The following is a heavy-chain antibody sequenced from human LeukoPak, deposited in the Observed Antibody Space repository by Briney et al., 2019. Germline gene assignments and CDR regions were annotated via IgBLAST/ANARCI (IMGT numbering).Heavy chain of an antibody. Sequence: GGSLRLSCAASGFTFSSYSMNWVRQAPGKGLEWVSYISSSSSTIYYADSVKGRFTISRDNAKNSLYLQMNSLRAEDTAVYYCAREIPQITPHPSAYWGQGTLVTVSS. CDR1: GFTFSSYS. V-gene: IGHV3-48*04. CDR2: ISSSSSTI. J-gene: IGHJ4*02. D-gene: IGHD3-16*01. CDR3: AREIPQITPHPSAY.